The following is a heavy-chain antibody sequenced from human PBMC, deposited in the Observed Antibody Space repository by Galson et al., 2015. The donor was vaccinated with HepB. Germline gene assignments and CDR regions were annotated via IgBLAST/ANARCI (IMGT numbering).Heavy chain of an antibody. CDR2: ISYDGTHK. Sequence: SLRLSCAASGFTFNSYAMHWVRQAPGKGLEWVAVISYDGTHKYYADSVKGRFTISRDNSKNTLYLQMNSLRAEDTAVFYCARDADYFDNTGYWRAYALDIWGQGTMVTVSS. CDR1: GFTFNSYA. CDR3: ARDADYFDNTGYWRAYALDI. J-gene: IGHJ3*02. V-gene: IGHV3-30-3*01. D-gene: IGHD3-22*01.